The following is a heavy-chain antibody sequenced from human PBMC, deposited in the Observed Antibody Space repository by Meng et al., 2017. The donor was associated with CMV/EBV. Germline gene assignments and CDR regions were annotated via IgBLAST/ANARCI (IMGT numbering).Heavy chain of an antibody. CDR3: ASVQGLGVS. CDR2: IYTSGST. D-gene: IGHD3-10*01. V-gene: IGHV4-61*02. CDR1: GGSISSGSYY. J-gene: IGHJ4*02. Sequence: QGQLQESGPGLVNPSQTLSLTCPVSGGSISSGSYYWSWIRQPAGKGLEWIGRIYTSGSTNYNPSLKSRVTISVDTSKNQFSLKLSSVTAADTAVYYCASVQGLGVSWGQGTLVTVSS.